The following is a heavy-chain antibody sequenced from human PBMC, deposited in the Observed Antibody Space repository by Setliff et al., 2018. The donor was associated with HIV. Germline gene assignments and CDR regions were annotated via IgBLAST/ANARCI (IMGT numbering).Heavy chain of an antibody. CDR3: ASTDTSNYDAFDI. J-gene: IGHJ3*02. V-gene: IGHV3-53*01. Sequence: GGSLRLACAASGFSVTNNYMMWVRQAPGKGLEWVSTLYSAGTSYFAGSVAGRFTISRDTSKNTLYLQMNSLRAEDTAIYYCASTDTSNYDAFDIWGPGTMVTVSS. D-gene: IGHD4-4*01. CDR2: LYSAGTS. CDR1: GFSVTNNY.